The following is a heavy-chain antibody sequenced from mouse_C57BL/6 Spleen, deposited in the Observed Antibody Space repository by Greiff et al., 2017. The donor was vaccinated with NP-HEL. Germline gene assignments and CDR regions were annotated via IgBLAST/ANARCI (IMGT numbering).Heavy chain of an antibody. CDR1: GFTFSDYG. Sequence: EVKLEESGGGLVKPGGSLKLSCAASGFTFSDYGMHWVRQAPEKGLEWVAYISSGSSTIYYADTVKGRFTISRDNAKNTLFLQMTSLRSEDTAMYYCARPPITFYAMDYWGQGTSVTVSS. V-gene: IGHV5-17*01. CDR2: ISSGSSTI. J-gene: IGHJ4*01. D-gene: IGHD1-1*01. CDR3: ARPPITFYAMDY.